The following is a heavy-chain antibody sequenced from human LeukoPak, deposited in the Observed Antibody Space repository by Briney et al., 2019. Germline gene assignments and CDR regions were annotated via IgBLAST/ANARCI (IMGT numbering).Heavy chain of an antibody. V-gene: IGHV3-9*01. CDR2: ISWNSGSI. Sequence: PGGSLRLSCAASGFTFDDYAMHWVRQAPGKGLEWVSGISWNSGSIGYADSVKSRFTISRDNAKNSLYLQMNSLRAEDTALYYCAKSRYYYDSSGYYFDYWGQGTLVTVSS. D-gene: IGHD3-22*01. CDR3: AKSRYYYDSSGYYFDY. J-gene: IGHJ4*02. CDR1: GFTFDDYA.